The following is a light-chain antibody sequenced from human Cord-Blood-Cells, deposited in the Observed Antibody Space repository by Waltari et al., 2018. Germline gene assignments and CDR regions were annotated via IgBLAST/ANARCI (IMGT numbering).Light chain of an antibody. V-gene: IGLV3-1*01. CDR1: KLVDKY. CDR2: QDV. CDR3: QSWDSSAVV. Sequence: SYELTQPPSVSVSPGQTASITCSGDKLVDKYAYWYQQKPGAFTGLVIEQDVKRHSGIPERFSGSNSGKTATLTNSVTQAMDEADYYCQSWDSSAVVFGGGTKLTVL. J-gene: IGLJ2*01.